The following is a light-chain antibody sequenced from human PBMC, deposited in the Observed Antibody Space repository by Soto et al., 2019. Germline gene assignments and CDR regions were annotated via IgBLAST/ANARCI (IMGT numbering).Light chain of an antibody. CDR3: QQYYSTPRT. Sequence: DIVMTQSPDSLAVSLGERATINCKSSQSVLYSANNKNCLAWYQQKPGQPPKLLLSWASTRESGVTDRFSGSGSGTDFTLTISSLQAEDVAVYYCQQYYSTPRTFGQGTKVEIK. CDR1: QSVLYSANNKNC. V-gene: IGKV4-1*01. J-gene: IGKJ1*01. CDR2: WAS.